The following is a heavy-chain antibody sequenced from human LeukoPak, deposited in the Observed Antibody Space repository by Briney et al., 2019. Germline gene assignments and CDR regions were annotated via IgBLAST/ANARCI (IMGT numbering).Heavy chain of an antibody. Sequence: GGSLRLSCAASGFTFSSYTMNWVRQAPGKGLEWVSVLYGGGSTYYADSVKSRFTISRDNSKNTLYLQMNSLRAEDTAVYYCARDPYSGSYGNYYYYFMDVWGKGITVTISS. CDR2: LYGGGST. V-gene: IGHV3-66*01. D-gene: IGHD1-26*01. CDR1: GFTFSSYT. J-gene: IGHJ6*03. CDR3: ARDPYSGSYGNYYYYFMDV.